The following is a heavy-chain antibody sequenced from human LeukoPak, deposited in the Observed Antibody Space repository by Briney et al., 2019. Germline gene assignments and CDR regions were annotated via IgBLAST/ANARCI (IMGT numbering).Heavy chain of an antibody. CDR2: INHSGST. CDR3: ARRYYYYGSGSYYNPHASFWFDP. Sequence: SETLSLTCAVYGGSFSGYYWSWIRQPPGKGLEWIGEINHSGSTNYNPSLKSRVTISVDTSKNQFSLKLSSVTAADTAVYYCARRYYYYGSGSYYNPHASFWFDPWGQGTLVTVSS. V-gene: IGHV4-34*01. CDR1: GGSFSGYY. J-gene: IGHJ5*02. D-gene: IGHD3-10*01.